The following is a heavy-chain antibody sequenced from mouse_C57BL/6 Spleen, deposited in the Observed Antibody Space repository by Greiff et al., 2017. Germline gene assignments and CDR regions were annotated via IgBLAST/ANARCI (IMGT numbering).Heavy chain of an antibody. CDR3: EMKPDNY. V-gene: IGHV1-74*01. CDR2: IHPSDSDT. D-gene: IGHD3-3*01. CDR1: GYTFTSYW. Sequence: QVQLQQPGAELVKPGASVKVSCKASGYTFTSYWMHWVKQRPGQGLEWIGRIHPSDSDTNYNHKFKGKATLTVDKSSSPAYMQLSSLPSEDYAVYYSEMKPDNYWGQGTTLTVSS. J-gene: IGHJ2*01.